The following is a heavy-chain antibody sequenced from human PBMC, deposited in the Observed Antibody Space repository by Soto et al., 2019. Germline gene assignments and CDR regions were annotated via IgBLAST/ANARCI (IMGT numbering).Heavy chain of an antibody. CDR2: IYYSGGT. J-gene: IGHJ6*02. D-gene: IGHD3-10*01. CDR1: GGSICSSSYY. V-gene: IGHV4-39*01. CDR3: ASTYYYGSGSYYNVNYYGMDV. Sequence: SDTLSLTCTVSGGSICSSSYYWGSIRQPPGKGLEWIGSIYYSGGTYYNPSLKSRVTISVDTSKNQFSLKLSSVTAADTAVYYCASTYYYGSGSYYNVNYYGMDVWGQGTTVT.